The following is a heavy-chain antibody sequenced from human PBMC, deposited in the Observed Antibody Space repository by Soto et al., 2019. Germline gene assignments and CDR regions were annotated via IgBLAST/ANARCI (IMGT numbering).Heavy chain of an antibody. CDR1: GFTFSSYS. D-gene: IGHD6-19*01. V-gene: IGHV3-21*01. J-gene: IGHJ5*02. CDR3: ARVIAGYSSGLLWFDP. CDR2: ISSSSSYI. Sequence: LRLSCAASGFTFSSYSMNWVRQAPGKGLEWVSSISSSSSYIYYADSVKGRFTISRDNAKNSLYLQMNSLRAEDTAVYYCARVIAGYSSGLLWFDPWGQGTLVTVSS.